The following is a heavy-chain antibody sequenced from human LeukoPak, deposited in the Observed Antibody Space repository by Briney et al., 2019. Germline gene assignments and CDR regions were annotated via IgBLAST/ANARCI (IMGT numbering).Heavy chain of an antibody. CDR2: MNPKNGNT. CDR3: ARVHPGYKSAFFRAIDM. V-gene: IGHV1-8*03. Sequence: ASVKVSCKASGYTFTSLDISWVREANGQGLEWLGWMNPKNGNTGYAQNFRGRVTITRDTSESIAYMELSGLRFDDTAVYYCARVHPGYKSAFFRAIDMWGQGTMVIVSS. CDR1: GYTFTSLD. J-gene: IGHJ3*02. D-gene: IGHD1-14*01.